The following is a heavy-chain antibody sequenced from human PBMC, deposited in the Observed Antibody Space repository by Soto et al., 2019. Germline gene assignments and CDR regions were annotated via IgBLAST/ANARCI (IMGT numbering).Heavy chain of an antibody. CDR1: GYSFTSYW. CDR2: IYPGDSDT. V-gene: IGHV5-51*01. D-gene: IGHD3-3*01. CDR3: ATASVWSGYYQDFYGMDV. Sequence: PGESLKISCKGSGYSFTSYWIGWVRQMPGKGLEWMGIIYPGDSDTRYSPSFQGQVTISADKSISTAYLQWSSLKASDTAMYYCATASVWSGYYQDFYGMDVWGQGTTVTVSS. J-gene: IGHJ6*02.